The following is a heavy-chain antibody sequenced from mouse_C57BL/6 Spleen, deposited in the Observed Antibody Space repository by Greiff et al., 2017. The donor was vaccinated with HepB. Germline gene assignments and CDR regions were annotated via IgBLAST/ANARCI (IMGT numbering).Heavy chain of an antibody. J-gene: IGHJ4*01. D-gene: IGHD1-1*01. Sequence: DVQLQESGPGLVKPSQSLSLTCSVTGYSITSGYYWNWIRQFPGNKLEWMGYISYDGSNNYNPSLKNRISITRDTSKNQFFLKLNSVTTEDTATYYWAREGLLRAMDYWGQGTSVTVSS. V-gene: IGHV3-6*01. CDR1: GYSITSGYY. CDR3: AREGLLRAMDY. CDR2: ISYDGSN.